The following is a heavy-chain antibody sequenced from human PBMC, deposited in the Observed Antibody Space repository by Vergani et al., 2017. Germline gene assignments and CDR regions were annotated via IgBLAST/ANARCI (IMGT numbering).Heavy chain of an antibody. J-gene: IGHJ4*02. Sequence: EVQLLESGGSLKQPGGSVRLSCAASGFTFSTYAMHWVRQAPGKGLEWVSALTGGGGRTYYADSFKGRFIISRDNSRDTLYLQMNSLRPEDTATYYCVKDAGSYENFFDSWGQGTLFTVSS. CDR1: GFTFSTYA. CDR3: VKDAGSYENFFDS. V-gene: IGHV3-23*01. D-gene: IGHD1-26*01. CDR2: LTGGGGRT.